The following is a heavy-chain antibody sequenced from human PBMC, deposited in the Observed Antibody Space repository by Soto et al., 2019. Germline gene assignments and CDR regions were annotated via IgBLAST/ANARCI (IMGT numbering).Heavy chain of an antibody. V-gene: IGHV3-23*01. CDR3: AKGYYDFWSGYYKYFDY. CDR2: ISGSGGST. CDR1: GFTFSSYA. Sequence: GGSLRLSCAASGFTFSSYAMSWVRQAPGKGLEWVSAISGSGGSTYYADSVKGRFTISRDNSKNTLYLQMNSLRAEDTAVYYCAKGYYDFWSGYYKYFDYWGQGTLVTVSS. D-gene: IGHD3-3*01. J-gene: IGHJ4*02.